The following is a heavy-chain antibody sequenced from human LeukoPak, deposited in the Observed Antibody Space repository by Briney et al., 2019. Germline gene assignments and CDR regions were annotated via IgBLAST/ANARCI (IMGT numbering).Heavy chain of an antibody. CDR1: GSSISSYY. CDR2: IYYSGST. Sequence: SETLSLTCTVSGSSISSYYWSWIRQPPGKGLEWIGYIYYSGSTNYNPSLKSRVTISVDTSKNQFTLKLSSVTAADTAVYYCARSRGVGATRMYYFDYWGQGTLVTVSS. D-gene: IGHD1-26*01. J-gene: IGHJ4*02. CDR3: ARSRGVGATRMYYFDY. V-gene: IGHV4-59*01.